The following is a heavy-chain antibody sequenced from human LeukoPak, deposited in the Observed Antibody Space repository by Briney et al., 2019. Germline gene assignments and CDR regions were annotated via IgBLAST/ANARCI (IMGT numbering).Heavy chain of an antibody. CDR3: AKELYSTTWYDY. D-gene: IGHD6-13*01. Sequence: GGSLRLSCAASGFTFSSYGMHWVRQAPGKGLEWVAVISYDGSDKYYADFVKGRFAISRDNSKNTLYLQMNSLRGEDTAVYFRAKELYSTTWYDYWGQGTLVAVSS. V-gene: IGHV3-30*18. J-gene: IGHJ4*02. CDR1: GFTFSSYG. CDR2: ISYDGSDK.